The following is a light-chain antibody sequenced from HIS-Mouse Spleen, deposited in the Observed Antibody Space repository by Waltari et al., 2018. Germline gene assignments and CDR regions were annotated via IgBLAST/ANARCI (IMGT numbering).Light chain of an antibody. CDR2: EGS. CDR3: CSYAGSYTYV. CDR1: SRDGGCYNL. J-gene: IGLJ1*01. V-gene: IGLV2-23*01. Sequence: QSALTQPASVSGSPGQSITISCTGTSRDGGCYNLVSRYQQHPGKAPKLMIYEGSKRPSGVSNRFSGSKSGNTASLTISGLQAEDEADYYCCSYAGSYTYVFGTGTKVTVL.